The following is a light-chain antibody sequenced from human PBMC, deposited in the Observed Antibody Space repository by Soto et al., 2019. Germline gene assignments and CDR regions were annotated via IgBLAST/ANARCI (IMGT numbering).Light chain of an antibody. CDR1: SSNIGANYD. CDR2: GDN. Sequence: QLVLSQPPSVSGALGQRITISCTGSSSNIGANYDVHWYRQVPGTAPKLLMSGDNNRPSGVADRFSGSKSGTSASLAITRLQAEDEADYYCQSYDSSLNRVFGTGTKLTVL. V-gene: IGLV1-40*01. CDR3: QSYDSSLNRV. J-gene: IGLJ1*01.